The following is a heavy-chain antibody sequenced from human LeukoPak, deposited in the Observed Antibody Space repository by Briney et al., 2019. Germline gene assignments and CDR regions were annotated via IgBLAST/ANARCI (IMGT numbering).Heavy chain of an antibody. V-gene: IGHV1-24*01. D-gene: IGHD3-10*01. CDR1: GYTLTELS. CDR2: VDPEDGET. J-gene: IGHJ6*02. CDR3: ATGLTMVRGRLTRYYYYYYGMDV. Sequence: ASVKVSCKVSGYTLTELSIHWVRQAPGKGLEWMGGVDPEDGETIYAQKFQGRVTMTEDTSTDTAYMELSSLRSEDTAVYYCATGLTMVRGRLTRYYYYYYGMDVWGQGTTVTVSS.